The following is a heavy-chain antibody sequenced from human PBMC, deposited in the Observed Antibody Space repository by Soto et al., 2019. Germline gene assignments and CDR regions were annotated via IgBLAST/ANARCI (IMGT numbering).Heavy chain of an antibody. D-gene: IGHD3-3*01. CDR2: ISYSGST. Sequence: SETLSLTCTVSGGSIRSYYWSWIRQPPGKRLEWIGYISYSGSTNYNSSLKSRVTISIDTSKNQFSLNLTSVTAVDTAVYYCARVRKDDIWSGYYNYYYYFGMDVWGQRTTVTVSS. CDR3: ARVRKDDIWSGYYNYYYYFGMDV. J-gene: IGHJ6*02. CDR1: GGSIRSYY. V-gene: IGHV4-59*01.